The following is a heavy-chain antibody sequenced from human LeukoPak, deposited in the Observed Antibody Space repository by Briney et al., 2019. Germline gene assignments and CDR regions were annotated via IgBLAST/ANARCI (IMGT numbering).Heavy chain of an antibody. D-gene: IGHD2-2*02. CDR3: ARGYCSSTSCYTRHYYYYGMDV. V-gene: IGHV4-34*01. CDR1: GGSISSYY. J-gene: IGHJ6*02. CDR2: INHSGST. Sequence: PSETLSLTCTVSGGSISSYYWSWIRQPPGKGLEWIGEINHSGSTNYNPSLKSRVTISVDTSKNQFSLKLSSVTAADTAVYYCARGYCSSTSCYTRHYYYYGMDVWGQGTTVTVSS.